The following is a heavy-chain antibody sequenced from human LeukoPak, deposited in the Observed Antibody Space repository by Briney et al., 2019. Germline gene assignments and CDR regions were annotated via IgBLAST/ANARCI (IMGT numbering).Heavy chain of an antibody. J-gene: IGHJ5*02. Sequence: GSLRLSCAASGFTFISSWMSWVRQAPGQGLEWMATIKEGGTDKYYVDYVKGRFTISRDNAMNSLYLQMNSLRAEDTAVYYCARGDGNVALVPAVLMVVHWGQGALVTVSS. CDR2: IKEGGTDK. CDR3: ARGDGNVALVPAVLMVVH. V-gene: IGHV3-7*02. CDR1: GFTFISSW. D-gene: IGHD2-2*01.